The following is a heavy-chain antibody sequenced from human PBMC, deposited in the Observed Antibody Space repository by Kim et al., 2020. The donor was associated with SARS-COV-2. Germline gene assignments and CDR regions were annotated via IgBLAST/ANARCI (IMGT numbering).Heavy chain of an antibody. D-gene: IGHD6-6*01. V-gene: IGHV6-1*01. Sequence: DYAVSVKSRITINPDTSKNQFSLQLNSVTPEDTAVYYCACSIAAQESFDYWGQGTLVTVSS. J-gene: IGHJ4*02. CDR3: ACSIAAQESFDY.